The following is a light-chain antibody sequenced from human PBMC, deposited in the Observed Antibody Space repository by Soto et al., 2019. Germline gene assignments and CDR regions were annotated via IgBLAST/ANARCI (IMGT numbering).Light chain of an antibody. V-gene: IGKV1-33*01. Sequence: DIQMTQSPSSLSASVGDRITITCQASQDISKYLNWYQHKPGKAPKLLIYDASNFETGVPSRFSGSGSGTEFTFTISSLQPEDIETYYCQQYDNLPLTLGGGTKVDIK. CDR2: DAS. J-gene: IGKJ4*01. CDR1: QDISKY. CDR3: QQYDNLPLT.